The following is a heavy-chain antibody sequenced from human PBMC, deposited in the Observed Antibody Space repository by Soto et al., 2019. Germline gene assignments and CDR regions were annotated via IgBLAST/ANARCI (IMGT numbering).Heavy chain of an antibody. J-gene: IGHJ6*02. D-gene: IGHD3-16*01. V-gene: IGHV1-18*01. Sequence: QVQLVQSGDEVKKPGASVKVSCKASGYIFVNYGIAWVRQAPGQGLEWMGWISPYTGNTHSATKVQGRLTMTTDTSTSTAYMDLGSLTSDDSAVYYCVMVDNYVTPTPQDVWGQGTTVTVSS. CDR2: ISPYTGNT. CDR3: VMVDNYVTPTPQDV. CDR1: GYIFVNYG.